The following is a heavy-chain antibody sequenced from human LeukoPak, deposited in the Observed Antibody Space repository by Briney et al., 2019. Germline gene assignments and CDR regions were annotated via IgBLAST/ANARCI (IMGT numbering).Heavy chain of an antibody. CDR2: INSNSGGT. D-gene: IGHD3-22*01. CDR3: ARTYYDSSGYFFDY. CDR1: GYTFTGYY. J-gene: IGHJ4*02. V-gene: IGHV1-2*02. Sequence: ASVKVSCKASGYTFTGYYMHWVRQAPGQGLEWIGWINSNSGGTNYAQKFQGRVTMTRDTSISTAYMELSRLRSDDTAVYYCARTYYDSSGYFFDYWGQGTLVTVSS.